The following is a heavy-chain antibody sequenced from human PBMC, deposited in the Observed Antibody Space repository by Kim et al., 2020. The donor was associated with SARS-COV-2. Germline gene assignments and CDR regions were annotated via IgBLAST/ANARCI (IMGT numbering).Heavy chain of an antibody. Sequence: GGSLRLSCAASGFTLSGSTVHWVRQASGKGLEWVGRIRSKANSYATAYAASGKNRITISRDDSKNTAYLQMNSLKTEDTAVYYCTRVNPIAGGWYDAFDIWGQGTMVTVSS. V-gene: IGHV3-73*01. CDR1: GFTLSGST. CDR3: TRVNPIAGGWYDAFDI. CDR2: IRSKANSYAT. D-gene: IGHD6-19*01. J-gene: IGHJ3*02.